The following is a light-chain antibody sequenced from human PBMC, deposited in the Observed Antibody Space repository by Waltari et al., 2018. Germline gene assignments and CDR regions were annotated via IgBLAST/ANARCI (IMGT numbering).Light chain of an antibody. CDR3: QQYDNWLGT. Sequence: EIVMTQSPATLSVFPGERATLSCRASQSIRSNLAWYQHKPGQAPRLLIYGASTRATGIPARFSGSGSGTEFTLTISSLQSEDFAVYFCQQYDNWLGTFGQGTKVVIK. J-gene: IGKJ1*01. CDR1: QSIRSN. CDR2: GAS. V-gene: IGKV3-15*01.